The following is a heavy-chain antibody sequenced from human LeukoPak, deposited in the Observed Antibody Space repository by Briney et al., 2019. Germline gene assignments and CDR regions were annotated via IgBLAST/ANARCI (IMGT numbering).Heavy chain of an antibody. D-gene: IGHD3-10*01. Sequence: RGSLRLPCAASAFTFSDYYMSWLRQAPGKGLEWVSYISTGSHYTNYADSVKGRFTISRDDARNSLFLQINSLRAEDMAVYYCARFYGLGTWNDAFDIWGQGTMVTVSS. CDR1: AFTFSDYY. J-gene: IGHJ3*02. CDR2: ISTGSHYT. CDR3: ARFYGLGTWNDAFDI. V-gene: IGHV3-11*03.